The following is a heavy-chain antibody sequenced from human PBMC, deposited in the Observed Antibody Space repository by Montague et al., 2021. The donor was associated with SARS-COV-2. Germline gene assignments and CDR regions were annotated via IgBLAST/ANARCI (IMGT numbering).Heavy chain of an antibody. CDR2: IYHTGST. V-gene: IGHV4-31*03. J-gene: IGHJ2*01. D-gene: IGHD2-8*02. CDR3: ARDRYWRPGGADYIDV. Sequence: TLSLTCTVSGGSITSGGYYWTWIRQPPGKGLEWIGYIYHTGSTYYNPSLKSRVTISVDTSKNQFSLTLTSVTAADTAFYYCARDRYWRPGGADYIDVWGRGTMVTVSS. CDR1: GGSITSGGYY.